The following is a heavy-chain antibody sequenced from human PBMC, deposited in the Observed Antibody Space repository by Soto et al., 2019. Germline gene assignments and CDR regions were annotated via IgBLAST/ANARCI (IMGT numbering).Heavy chain of an antibody. Sequence: PSQTLSLTCAISGDSVSSNSAAWNWIRPSPSRGLEWLGRTYYRSKWYNDYAVSVKSRITINPDTSKNQFSLQLNSVTPEDTAVYYCARARSIVATWGSLHYYYGMDVWGQGTTVTVSS. J-gene: IGHJ6*02. V-gene: IGHV6-1*01. D-gene: IGHD5-12*01. CDR3: ARARSIVATWGSLHYYYGMDV. CDR2: TYYRSKWYN. CDR1: GDSVSSNSAA.